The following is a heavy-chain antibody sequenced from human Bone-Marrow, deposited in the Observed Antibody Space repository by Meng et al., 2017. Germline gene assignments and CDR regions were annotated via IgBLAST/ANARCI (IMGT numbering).Heavy chain of an antibody. D-gene: IGHD2-15*01. CDR2: INHSGST. J-gene: IGHJ5*02. V-gene: IGHV4-34*01. CDR3: ARDALGYCSGGSCYFPNWFDP. Sequence: SETLSLTCAVYGGSFSGYYWSWIRQPPGKGLEWIGEINHSGSTNYNPSLKSRVTISVDTSKNQFSLKLSSVTAADTAVYYCARDALGYCSGGSCYFPNWFDPWGQGTLVTVSS. CDR1: GGSFSGYY.